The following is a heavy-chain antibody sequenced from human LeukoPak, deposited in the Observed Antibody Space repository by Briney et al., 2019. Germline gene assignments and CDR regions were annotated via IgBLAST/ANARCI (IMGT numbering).Heavy chain of an antibody. D-gene: IGHD3-22*01. J-gene: IGHJ5*02. V-gene: IGHV5-51*01. CDR1: GYSFTSYW. CDR3: ASRGVPVVLDP. Sequence: GESLKISCKGSGYSFTSYWIGWVRQMPGKGLEWVGIIYPGDSDTRYSPSFQRQVTISADKSISTAYLQWSSLKASDTAMYYSASRGVPVVLDPCGQGTLVTVSS. CDR2: IYPGDSDT.